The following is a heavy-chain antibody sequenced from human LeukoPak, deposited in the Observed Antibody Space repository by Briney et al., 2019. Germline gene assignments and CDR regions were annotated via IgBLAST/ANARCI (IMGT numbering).Heavy chain of an antibody. D-gene: IGHD3-10*01. CDR2: ISGSGGST. V-gene: IGHV3-23*01. CDR1: GFTFSSYA. J-gene: IGHJ4*02. Sequence: GGSLRLSCAASGFTFSSYAMSWVRQAPGKGLEWVSAISGSGGSTYYADSVKGRFTISRDNSKNTPYLQMNSLRAEDTAVYYCAKSPTRITMVRGVDYWGQGTLVTVSS. CDR3: AKSPTRITMVRGVDY.